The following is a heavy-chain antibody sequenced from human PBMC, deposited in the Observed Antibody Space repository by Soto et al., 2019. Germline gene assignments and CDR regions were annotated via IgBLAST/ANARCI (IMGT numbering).Heavy chain of an antibody. CDR1: GFTFSSYA. J-gene: IGHJ3*01. CDR2: ISGSGGST. Sequence: GGSLRLSCAASGFTFSSYAMSWVRQAPGKGLEWVSAISGSGGSTYYADSVKGRFTISRDNSKNTLYLQMNSLRAEDTAVYYCAKFLTGYYKRGAFDFWGQAIMVTVSS. CDR3: AKFLTGYYKRGAFDF. D-gene: IGHD3-9*01. V-gene: IGHV3-23*01.